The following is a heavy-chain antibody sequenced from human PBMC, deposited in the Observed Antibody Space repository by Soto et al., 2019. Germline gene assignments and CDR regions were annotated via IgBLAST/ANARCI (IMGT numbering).Heavy chain of an antibody. CDR2: IWYDGSNK. Sequence: QVQLVESGGGVVQPGRSLRLSCAASGFTFSSYGMHWVRQAPGKGLEWVAVIWYDGSNKYYADSVKGRFTISRDNSKNTLDLQMNSLRAEDMAVYYCARSGEWLRVGWFDPLSQGTLVTVSS. V-gene: IGHV3-33*01. CDR1: GFTFSSYG. D-gene: IGHD6-19*01. J-gene: IGHJ5*02. CDR3: ARSGEWLRVGWFDP.